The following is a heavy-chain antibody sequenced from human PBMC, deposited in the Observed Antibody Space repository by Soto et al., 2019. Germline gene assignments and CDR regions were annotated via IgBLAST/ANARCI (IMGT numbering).Heavy chain of an antibody. J-gene: IGHJ6*02. CDR1: VFTFSDSY. CDR3: ARVSWREKYGMDV. Sequence: GSLRLSCAASVFTFSDSYMSWIRQAPGKGLEWISYVTFSGNTVYYADSLKGRFTISRDNAKNSLYLQMNRLRAEDTAVYYCARVSWREKYGMDVWGQGTTVTVSS. V-gene: IGHV3-11*01. CDR2: VTFSGNTV.